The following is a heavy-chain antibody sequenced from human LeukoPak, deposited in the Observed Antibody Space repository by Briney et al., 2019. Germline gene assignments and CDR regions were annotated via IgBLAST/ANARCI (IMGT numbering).Heavy chain of an antibody. V-gene: IGHV1-69*04. J-gene: IGHJ6*02. CDR3: ARHWGRNSSGWYSKFYYYGMDV. CDR2: IIPILGIA. CDR1: GGTFSSYA. Sequence: GASVKVSCKASGGTFSSYAISWVRQAPGQGLEWMGRIIPILGIANYAQKFQGRVTITADKSTSTAYMELSSLRSEDTAVYYCARHWGRNSSGWYSKFYYYGMDVWGQGTTVTVSS. D-gene: IGHD6-19*01.